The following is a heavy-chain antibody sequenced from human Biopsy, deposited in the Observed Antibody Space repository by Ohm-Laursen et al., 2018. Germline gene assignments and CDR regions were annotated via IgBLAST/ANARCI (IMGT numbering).Heavy chain of an antibody. CDR3: ARLYRLDDYWNDDPPDAFDV. J-gene: IGHJ3*01. CDR2: ISDSGTT. CDR1: GGSISSDY. Sequence: GTLSLTCTVSGGSISSDYWSWIRQSPRKGLEWIGHISDSGTTNYNPSLRGRVTISVDTSKKQFSLKLSSVTAADTAVFFCARLYRLDDYWNDDPPDAFDVWGQGTMVTVSS. V-gene: IGHV4-59*01. D-gene: IGHD3-3*01.